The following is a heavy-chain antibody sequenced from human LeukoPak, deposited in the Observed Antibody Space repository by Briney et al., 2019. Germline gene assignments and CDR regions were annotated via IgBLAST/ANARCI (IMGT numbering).Heavy chain of an antibody. CDR2: ISGSGGGT. Sequence: GGSLRLSCAVSGFTFSTYAMSWVRQAPGKGLEWVSGISGSGGGTYYADSVKGRFTISRDNSKNTLYLQMNSLRAEDTAVYYCASGLGMATMSFDYWGQGTLVTVSS. J-gene: IGHJ4*02. D-gene: IGHD5-24*01. V-gene: IGHV3-23*01. CDR1: GFTFSTYA. CDR3: ASGLGMATMSFDY.